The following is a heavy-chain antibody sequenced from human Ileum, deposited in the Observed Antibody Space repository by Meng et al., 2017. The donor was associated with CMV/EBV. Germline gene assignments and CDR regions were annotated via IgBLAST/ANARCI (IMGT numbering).Heavy chain of an antibody. D-gene: IGHD6-6*01. CDR2: ISSSSSYI. V-gene: IGHV3-21*01. J-gene: IGHJ6*02. Sequence: GGSLRLSCAASGFTFSSYSMNWVRQAPGKGLEWVSSISSSSSYIYYADSVKGRFTISRDNAKNSLYLQMNSLRAEDTAVYYCARESIAARRYFQAGYYYYYGMDVWGQGTTVTVSS. CDR1: GFTFSSYS. CDR3: ARESIAARRYFQAGYYYYYGMDV.